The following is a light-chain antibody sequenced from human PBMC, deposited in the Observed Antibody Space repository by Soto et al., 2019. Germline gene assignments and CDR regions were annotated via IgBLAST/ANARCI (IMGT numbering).Light chain of an antibody. CDR3: CSYAGIKAV. Sequence: SALTQPPSASGSPGQSVTISCTGTSGDVGGHDWVSWYRVRPGEAPKLIIYEVNQRPSGVPDRFSGSKTGNTASLTVSGLQVEDEADYFCCSYAGIKAVFGTGTKVTVL. CDR2: EVN. V-gene: IGLV2-8*01. J-gene: IGLJ1*01. CDR1: SGDVGGHDW.